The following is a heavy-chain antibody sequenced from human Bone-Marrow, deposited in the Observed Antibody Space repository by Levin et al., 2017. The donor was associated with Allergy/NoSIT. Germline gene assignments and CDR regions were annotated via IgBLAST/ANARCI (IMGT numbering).Heavy chain of an antibody. Sequence: LSLTCAASGFTFSSYEMNWVRQAPGKGLEWISYISSSSSSMYYVDSVKGRFTISRDNAKNSLYLQMHSLRAEDTAVYFCARATSSWYPIDYRGQGTLVTVSS. CDR2: ISSSSSSM. J-gene: IGHJ4*02. D-gene: IGHD6-13*01. CDR3: ARATSSWYPIDY. V-gene: IGHV3-48*03. CDR1: GFTFSSYE.